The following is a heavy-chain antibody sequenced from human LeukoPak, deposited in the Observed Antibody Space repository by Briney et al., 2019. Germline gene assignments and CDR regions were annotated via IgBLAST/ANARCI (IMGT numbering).Heavy chain of an antibody. Sequence: SETLSLTCTVSGGSISDNYWSWIRQPPGKGLEWIGYAYYSGHTNYNSSLKSRVTMSLDTSKSQFSLRLSSVTAADTAVYYCARGHKPYYYDSSGYYYFDYWGQGTLVTVSS. CDR1: GGSISDNY. J-gene: IGHJ4*02. D-gene: IGHD3-22*01. V-gene: IGHV4-59*12. CDR2: AYYSGHT. CDR3: ARGHKPYYYDSSGYYYFDY.